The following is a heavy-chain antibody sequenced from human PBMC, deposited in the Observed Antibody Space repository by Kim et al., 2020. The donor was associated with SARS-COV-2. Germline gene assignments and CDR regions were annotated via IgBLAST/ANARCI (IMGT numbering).Heavy chain of an antibody. Sequence: SETLSLTCAVYGGSFSGYYWSWIRQPPGKGLEWIGEINHSGSTNYNPSLKSRVTISVDTSKNQFSLKLSSVTAADTAVYYCARGGGIAAAGTFYYFDYWGQGTLVTVSS. J-gene: IGHJ4*02. CDR2: INHSGST. D-gene: IGHD6-13*01. V-gene: IGHV4-34*01. CDR1: GGSFSGYY. CDR3: ARGGGIAAAGTFYYFDY.